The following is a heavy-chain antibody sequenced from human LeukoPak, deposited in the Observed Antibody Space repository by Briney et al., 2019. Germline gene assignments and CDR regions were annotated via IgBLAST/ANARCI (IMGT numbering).Heavy chain of an antibody. CDR2: IIPMFGTP. J-gene: IGHJ5*02. Sequence: GASVKVSCKASGYTFTSYGISWVRQAPGQGLEWMGGIIPMFGTPNYAQRLQGRVTITADKSTKTAYMELRSLRYEDTAVYFCARAGIPGYCTNVTCSNWLDPWGQGALVTVSS. CDR1: GYTFTSYG. D-gene: IGHD2-8*01. CDR3: ARAGIPGYCTNVTCSNWLDP. V-gene: IGHV1-69*06.